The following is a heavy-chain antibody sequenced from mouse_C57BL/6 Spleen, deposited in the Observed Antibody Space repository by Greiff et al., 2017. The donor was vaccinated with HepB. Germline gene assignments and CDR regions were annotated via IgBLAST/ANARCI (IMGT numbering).Heavy chain of an antibody. J-gene: IGHJ2*01. CDR1: GYTFTDYY. Sequence: EVQLQQSGPELVKPGASVKISCKASGYTFTDYYMNWVKQSHGKSLEWIGDINPNNGGTSYNEKFKGKATLTVDKSTSTAYMDLRSLTSEDSAVYYCASGGDYEAYWGQGTTLTVSS. CDR2: INPNNGGT. CDR3: ASGGDYEAY. V-gene: IGHV1-26*01. D-gene: IGHD2-4*01.